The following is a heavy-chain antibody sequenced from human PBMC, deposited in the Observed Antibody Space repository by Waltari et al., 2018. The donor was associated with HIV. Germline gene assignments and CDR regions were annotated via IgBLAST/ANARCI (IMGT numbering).Heavy chain of an antibody. CDR1: GFTFSSYE. V-gene: IGHV3-48*03. Sequence: EVQLVESGGGLVQPGGSLRLSCAASGFTFSSYEMNWVRQAPGKGLGWVSYISSNGSTIYYADAVKGRFTISRDNAKNSLYLQMNSLRAEDTAVYYCARVRSRAAAGFDYWGQGTLVTVSS. D-gene: IGHD6-13*01. J-gene: IGHJ4*02. CDR3: ARVRSRAAAGFDY. CDR2: ISSNGSTI.